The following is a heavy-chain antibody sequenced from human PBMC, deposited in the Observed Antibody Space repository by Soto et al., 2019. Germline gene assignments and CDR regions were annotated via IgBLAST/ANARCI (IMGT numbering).Heavy chain of an antibody. CDR3: ARGRKRGYSGYAH. CDR2: INHSGST. CDR1: GGSFSGYY. V-gene: IGHV4-34*01. D-gene: IGHD5-12*01. Sequence: SETLSLTCAVYGGSFSGYYLSWIRPPPGKGLEWIGEINHSGSTNYNPSLKSRVTISVDTSKNQFSLKLSSVTAADTAVYYCARGRKRGYSGYAHWGQGTLVTVSS. J-gene: IGHJ4*02.